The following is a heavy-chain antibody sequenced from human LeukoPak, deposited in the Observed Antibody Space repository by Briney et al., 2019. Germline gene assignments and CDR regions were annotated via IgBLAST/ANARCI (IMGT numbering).Heavy chain of an antibody. CDR3: AKGGPEPYSSSWYGSGY. CDR1: GFTFSSYA. Sequence: GGSLRLSCAASGFTFSSYAMHWVRQAPGKGLEWVAVISYDGSNKYYADSVKGRFTISRNNSKNTVSLQMNSLRAEDTALYYCAKGGPEPYSSSWYGSGYWGQGTLVTVSS. CDR2: ISYDGSNK. V-gene: IGHV3-30*04. D-gene: IGHD6-13*01. J-gene: IGHJ4*02.